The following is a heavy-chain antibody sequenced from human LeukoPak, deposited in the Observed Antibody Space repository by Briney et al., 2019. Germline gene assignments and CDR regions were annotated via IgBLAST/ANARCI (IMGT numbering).Heavy chain of an antibody. J-gene: IGHJ6*02. CDR1: GGSISSYY. D-gene: IGHD2-2*01. CDR2: INHSGST. Sequence: SETLSLTCTVSGGSISSYYWSWIRQPPGKGLEWIGEINHSGSTNYNPSLKSRVTISVDTSKNQFSLKLSSVTAADTAVYYCARRSGYCSSTSCFYYYYYGMDVWGQGTTVTVSS. V-gene: IGHV4-34*01. CDR3: ARRSGYCSSTSCFYYYYYGMDV.